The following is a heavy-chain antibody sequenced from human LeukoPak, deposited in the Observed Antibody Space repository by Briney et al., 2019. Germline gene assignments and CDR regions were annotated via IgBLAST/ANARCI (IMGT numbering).Heavy chain of an antibody. J-gene: IGHJ4*02. D-gene: IGHD3-9*01. V-gene: IGHV3-74*01. CDR3: ARAQLRYFDWLYGVDY. Sequence: GGSLRLSCAASGLTFSNYWMHWVRQAPGKGLVWVSRINNDGSSTSSADSVKGRFTISRDNAKNTLYLQMNILRAEDTAVYYCARAQLRYFDWLYGVDYWGQGTLVTVSS. CDR2: INNDGSST. CDR1: GLTFSNYW.